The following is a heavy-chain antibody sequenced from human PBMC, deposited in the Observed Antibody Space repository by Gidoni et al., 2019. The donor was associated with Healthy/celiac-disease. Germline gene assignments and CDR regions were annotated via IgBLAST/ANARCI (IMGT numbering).Heavy chain of an antibody. CDR3: ARDLGDGYNLAYYYYGMDV. V-gene: IGHV3-30-3*01. CDR2: ISYDGSNK. Sequence: QVQLVESGGGVVQPGRSLRLSCAAPGFTFSSYAMHWVRQAPGKGLEWVAVISYDGSNKYYADSVKGRFTISRDNSKNTLYLQMNSLRAEDTAVYYCARDLGDGYNLAYYYYGMDVWGQGTTVTVSS. CDR1: GFTFSSYA. J-gene: IGHJ6*02. D-gene: IGHD5-12*01.